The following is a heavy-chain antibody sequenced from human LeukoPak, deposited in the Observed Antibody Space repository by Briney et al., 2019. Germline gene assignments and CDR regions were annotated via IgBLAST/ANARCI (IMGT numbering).Heavy chain of an antibody. CDR2: ISYSGDTI. D-gene: IGHD6-13*01. Sequence: GGSLRLSCAASVFTFSDYYMSWIRQAPGKGLEWVSYISYSGDTIYYADSVKGRFTVSRDNAKNSLYLQMNSLRAEDTAVYYCARLGIITAAGSNDYWGQGTLVTVSS. V-gene: IGHV3-11*01. CDR3: ARLGIITAAGSNDY. J-gene: IGHJ4*02. CDR1: VFTFSDYY.